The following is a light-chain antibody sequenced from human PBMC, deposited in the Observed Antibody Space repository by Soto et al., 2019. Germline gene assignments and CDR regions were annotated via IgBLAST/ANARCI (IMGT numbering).Light chain of an antibody. Sequence: QSVLTQPASVSGSPGQSITISCTGTSGDIGSYNRVSWYQQHPGKAPKLIIYEVTDRPSGVSNRFSGSKSGNTASLTISGLQAEDEAAYYCSSYTNINTRACVFGTGTKVT. CDR2: EVT. V-gene: IGLV2-14*01. CDR3: SSYTNINTRACV. J-gene: IGLJ1*01. CDR1: SGDIGSYNR.